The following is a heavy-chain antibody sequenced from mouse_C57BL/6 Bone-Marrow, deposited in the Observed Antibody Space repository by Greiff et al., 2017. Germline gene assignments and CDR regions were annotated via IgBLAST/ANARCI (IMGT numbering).Heavy chain of an antibody. V-gene: IGHV14-3*01. J-gene: IGHJ2*01. Sequence: VQLQQSVAELVRPGASVKLSCTASGFNFKNTYMHWVKQRPEQGLEWIGRIDPANGNTKYAPKFQGKATITADTSSNTAYLQLSSLTSEDTAICYCASIHYDYDVDYWGQGTTLTVSS. CDR2: IDPANGNT. CDR1: GFNFKNTY. CDR3: ASIHYDYDVDY. D-gene: IGHD2-4*01.